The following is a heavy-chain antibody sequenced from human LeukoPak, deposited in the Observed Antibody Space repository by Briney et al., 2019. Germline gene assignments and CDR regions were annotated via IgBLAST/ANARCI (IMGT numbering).Heavy chain of an antibody. CDR2: ISAGNGNT. D-gene: IGHD2-2*01. V-gene: IGHV1-3*01. CDR1: GYTFTTYT. CDR3: ARQLPYLQFDH. J-gene: IGHJ4*02. Sequence: ASVTVSCKASGYTFTTYTIHWVRQAPGQRLEWMGWISAGNGNTKYSQKFQGRVTITRDTYASTAYMELSSLRSEDMAVYYCARQLPYLQFDHWGQGTLVTVSS.